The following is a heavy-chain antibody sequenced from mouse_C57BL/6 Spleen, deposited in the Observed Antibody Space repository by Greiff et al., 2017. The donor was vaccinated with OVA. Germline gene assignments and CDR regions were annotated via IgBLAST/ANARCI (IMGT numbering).Heavy chain of an antibody. J-gene: IGHJ3*01. D-gene: IGHD1-1*01. V-gene: IGHV1-39*01. Sequence: VQLQQSGPELVKPGASVKISCKASGYSFTDYNMNWVKQSHGKSLEWIGVINPNYGTTSYNQKFKVKATLTVGQSSSTAYMQLNSLTSEDSAVYYCGRGDGNAFAYWGQGTLVTVSA. CDR3: GRGDGNAFAY. CDR2: INPNYGTT. CDR1: GYSFTDYN.